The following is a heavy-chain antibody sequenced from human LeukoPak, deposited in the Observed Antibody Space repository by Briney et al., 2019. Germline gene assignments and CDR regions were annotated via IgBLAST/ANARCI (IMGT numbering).Heavy chain of an antibody. Sequence: SQTLSLTCTVSGGSISSAGYYWSWIRQHPGKCLEWIGYIYYSGSTYYNPSLMSRVTISVDTSKKQFSLKLSSVTAADTAVYYCARDSKGLYSSSSSDYYMDVWGKGTTVTVSS. V-gene: IGHV4-31*03. CDR1: GGSISSAGYY. CDR3: ARDSKGLYSSSSSDYYMDV. CDR2: IYYSGST. J-gene: IGHJ6*03. D-gene: IGHD6-6*01.